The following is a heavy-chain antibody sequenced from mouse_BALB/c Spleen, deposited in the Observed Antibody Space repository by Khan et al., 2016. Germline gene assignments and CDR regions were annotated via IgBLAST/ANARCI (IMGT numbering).Heavy chain of an antibody. J-gene: IGHJ3*01. CDR1: GFDFSRYW. CDR3: ARRGVMFAY. Sequence: EVKLLESGGGLVQPGGSLKLSCAASGFDFSRYWMSWVRQAPGKGLEWIGEINPDSSTINYKPSLKDKFIISRDNAKNTLYLQMSKVRSEDTALYYCARRGVMFAYWGQGTLVTVSA. CDR2: INPDSSTI. V-gene: IGHV4-1*02.